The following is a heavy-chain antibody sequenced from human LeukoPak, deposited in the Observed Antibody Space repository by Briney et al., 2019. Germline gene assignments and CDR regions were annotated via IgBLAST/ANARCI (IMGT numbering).Heavy chain of an antibody. D-gene: IGHD4-17*01. Sequence: SETLSLTCTVSGYSISSGYYWGWIRQPPGKGLEWIGSIYHSGNTYYNPSLKSRVTISVDTSKNQFSLKLSSVTAADTAVYYCARAGYGDSDFDYWGQGTLVTDSS. CDR2: IYHSGNT. J-gene: IGHJ4*02. CDR1: GYSISSGYY. V-gene: IGHV4-38-2*02. CDR3: ARAGYGDSDFDY.